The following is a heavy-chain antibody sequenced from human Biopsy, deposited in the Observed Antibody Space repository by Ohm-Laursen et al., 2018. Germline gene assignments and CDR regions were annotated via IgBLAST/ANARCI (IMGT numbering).Heavy chain of an antibody. CDR2: IHNSGST. Sequence: GTLSLTCTVSGDSLSSYFWSWIRQPPGKGLEWIGFIHNSGSTDHNPSLKSRVTVSMDVSNNDFSLKLTSVTAADTAVYYCARALGGYDLSAYYIDSWGRGTLVTVSS. CDR1: GDSLSSYF. V-gene: IGHV4-59*01. CDR3: ARALGGYDLSAYYIDS. J-gene: IGHJ4*02. D-gene: IGHD3-22*01.